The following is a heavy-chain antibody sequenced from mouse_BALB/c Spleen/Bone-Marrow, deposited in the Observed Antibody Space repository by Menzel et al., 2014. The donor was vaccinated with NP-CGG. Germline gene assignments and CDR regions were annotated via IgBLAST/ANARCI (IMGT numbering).Heavy chain of an antibody. J-gene: IGHJ2*01. CDR3: ARCDYGSSTFDY. V-gene: IGHV1-67*01. CDR1: GYTFTDYA. Sequence: QVQLQQSGPELVRPGASVKISCKGSGYTFTDYAMHWVKQSHGKSLEWIGVISTYSGNTNYNQKIKGKATMTVEKSSSAAYMELARLTPENSDIYYCARCDYGSSTFDYWGQGTTLTVSS. D-gene: IGHD1-1*01. CDR2: ISTYSGNT.